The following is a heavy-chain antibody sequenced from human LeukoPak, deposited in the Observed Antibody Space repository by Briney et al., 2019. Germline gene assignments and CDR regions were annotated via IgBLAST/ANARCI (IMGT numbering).Heavy chain of an antibody. J-gene: IGHJ4*02. D-gene: IGHD7-27*01. V-gene: IGHV3-23*01. CDR3: AKDDLAGKDY. Sequence: GALRLSWAASGFTFSSYAMSWVRQAPGEGLEGGSAITGSGGSTYYADSVKGRFTISRDNSKNTLYLQMNSLRAEDTAVYYCAKDDLAGKDYWGQGTLVTVSS. CDR1: GFTFSSYA. CDR2: ITGSGGST.